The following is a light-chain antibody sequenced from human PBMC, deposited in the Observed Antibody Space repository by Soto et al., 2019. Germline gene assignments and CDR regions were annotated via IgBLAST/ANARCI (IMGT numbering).Light chain of an antibody. CDR1: QSITYR. Sequence: IQMTQSPSTLSASVGDRVTITCRASQSITYRVAWYQQKPGKAPKLLIYKASSLESGGPSRFSGSGSGTEFTLTISSLQPDDFATYYCQQYNSYLWTFGQGTKVDIK. J-gene: IGKJ1*01. CDR2: KAS. CDR3: QQYNSYLWT. V-gene: IGKV1-5*03.